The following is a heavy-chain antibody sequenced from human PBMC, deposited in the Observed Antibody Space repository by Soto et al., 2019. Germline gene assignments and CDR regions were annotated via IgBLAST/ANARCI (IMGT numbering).Heavy chain of an antibody. J-gene: IGHJ3*02. CDR1: GFTFSSYA. V-gene: IGHV3-30-3*01. D-gene: IGHD4-4*01. Sequence: GGSLRLSCAASGFTFSSYAIHWVRQAPGKGLEWVAVITYDGSNEYYADSVKGRFTISRDNSKNTLYVQMNSLRAEDTAVYYCARTSYSNGDAFDIWGQGTMVTVSS. CDR2: ITYDGSNE. CDR3: ARTSYSNGDAFDI.